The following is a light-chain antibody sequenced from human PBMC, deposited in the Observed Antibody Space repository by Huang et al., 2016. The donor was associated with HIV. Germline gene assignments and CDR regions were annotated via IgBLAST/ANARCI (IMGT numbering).Light chain of an antibody. CDR3: QQSYSTPRT. J-gene: IGKJ1*01. Sequence: DIQMTQSPSSLSASVGDRVTITCRASQTISSHLNWYQQKTGKAPKLLIYDASTLQSGVPARFSGSGSGTDFTLTISSLQPEEFATYYCQQSYSTPRTFGQGTKVEIK. CDR1: QTISSH. V-gene: IGKV1-39*01. CDR2: DAS.